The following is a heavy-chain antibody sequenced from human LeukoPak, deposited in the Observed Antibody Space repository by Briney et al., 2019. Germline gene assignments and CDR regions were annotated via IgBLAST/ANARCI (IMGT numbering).Heavy chain of an antibody. CDR1: GGSISSSSYY. V-gene: IGHV4-39*01. CDR3: ASSSRLDYYGMDV. D-gene: IGHD3-16*01. J-gene: IGHJ6*02. Sequence: TSETLSLTCTVSGGSISSSSYYWGWIRQPPGKGLEWIGSIYYSGSTYYNPSLKSRVTISVDTSKNQFSLKLSSVTAADTAVYYCASSSRLDYYGMDVWGQGTTVTVSS. CDR2: IYYSGST.